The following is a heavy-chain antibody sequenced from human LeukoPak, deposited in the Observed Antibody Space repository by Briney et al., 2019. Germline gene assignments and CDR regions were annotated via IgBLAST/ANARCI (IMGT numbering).Heavy chain of an antibody. Sequence: SETLSLTCAVYGGSFSGYYWSWIRQTPGKGLEWIGEINHSGSTNYNPSLKSRVTISVDTSKNQFSLKLSSVTAADTAVYYCARDQLHYYDSSGYGYWDQGTLVTVSS. D-gene: IGHD3-22*01. CDR2: INHSGST. J-gene: IGHJ4*02. V-gene: IGHV4-34*01. CDR1: GGSFSGYY. CDR3: ARDQLHYYDSSGYGY.